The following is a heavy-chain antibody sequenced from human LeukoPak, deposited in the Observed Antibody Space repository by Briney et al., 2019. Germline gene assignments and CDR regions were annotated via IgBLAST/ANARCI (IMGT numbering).Heavy chain of an antibody. V-gene: IGHV3-48*01. CDR1: GFTFSSYS. D-gene: IGHD5-24*01. J-gene: IGHJ4*02. Sequence: GGSLRLSCAASGFTFSSYSMDWVRQAPGTGLEWVSYISSSSSTIYYADSVRGRFSISRDNAKNSLYLQMNSVRVEDTGVYYCARGVEMVTINYFDYWGQGTLVTVSS. CDR3: ARGVEMVTINYFDY. CDR2: ISSSSSTI.